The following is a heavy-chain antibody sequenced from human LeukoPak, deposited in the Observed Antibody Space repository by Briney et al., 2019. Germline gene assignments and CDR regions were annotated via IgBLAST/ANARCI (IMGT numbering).Heavy chain of an antibody. D-gene: IGHD4-17*01. CDR1: GFTFSSYG. J-gene: IGHJ4*02. CDR2: ILYDGSNK. CDR3: AREDTPYTVTTYSNY. Sequence: PGGSLRLSCAASGFTFSSYGMHWVRQAPGKGLEGVAVILYDGSNKYYADSVKGRFTISRDNSKNTLFLQMNSLRAEDTAVYYCAREDTPYTVTTYSNYWGQGTLVTVSS. V-gene: IGHV3-30*03.